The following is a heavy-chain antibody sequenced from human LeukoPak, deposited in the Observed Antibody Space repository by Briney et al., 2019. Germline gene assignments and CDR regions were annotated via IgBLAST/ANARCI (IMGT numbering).Heavy chain of an antibody. CDR3: ARRGRGYYYYMDV. Sequence: SETLSLTCTVSGGSISSGSYYWSWIRQPAGKGLEWIGRIYTSGSTNYNPSLKSRVTISVDTSKNQFSLKLSSVTAADTAVYYCARRGRGYYYYMDVWGKGTTVTISS. V-gene: IGHV4-61*02. D-gene: IGHD1-26*01. CDR2: IYTSGST. J-gene: IGHJ6*03. CDR1: GGSISSGSYY.